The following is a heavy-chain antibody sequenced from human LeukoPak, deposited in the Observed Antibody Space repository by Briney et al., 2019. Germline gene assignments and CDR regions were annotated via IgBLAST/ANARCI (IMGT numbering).Heavy chain of an antibody. J-gene: IGHJ4*02. V-gene: IGHV3-48*03. CDR3: AKDVYGPRPRHFDY. Sequence: PGGSLRLSCAASGFTFSSYEMNWVRQAPGKGLEWVSYISSSGSTIYYADSVKGRFTISRDNAKNSPYLQMNSLRAEDTAVYYCAKDVYGPRPRHFDYWGQGTLVAVSS. CDR2: ISSSGSTI. D-gene: IGHD3-10*01. CDR1: GFTFSSYE.